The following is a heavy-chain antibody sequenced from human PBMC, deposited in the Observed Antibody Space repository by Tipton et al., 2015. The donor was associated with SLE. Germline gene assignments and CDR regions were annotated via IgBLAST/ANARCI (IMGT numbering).Heavy chain of an antibody. J-gene: IGHJ3*02. V-gene: IGHV3-23*01. CDR3: ARDGDWNYVRAFDI. CDR1: GFTFSSYA. CDR2: ISGSGGST. Sequence: SLRLSCAASGFTFSSYAMSWVRQAPGKGLEWVSAISGSGGSTYYADSVKGRFTISRDNAKNSLYLQMNSLRAEDTAVYYCARDGDWNYVRAFDIWGQGTMVTVSS. D-gene: IGHD1-7*01.